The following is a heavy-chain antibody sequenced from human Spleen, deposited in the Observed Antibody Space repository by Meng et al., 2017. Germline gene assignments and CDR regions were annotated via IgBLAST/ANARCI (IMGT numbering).Heavy chain of an antibody. CDR2: IYTTGST. CDR1: GGSINSGLYY. D-gene: IGHD6-13*01. Sequence: SETLSLTCTVSGGSINSGLYYWSWIRQPAGKGLEWIGRIYTTGSTNYNSSLKSRVTISLDTPRNQFSLKLTSLTAADTAVYYCARARVAAAVGFFDLWGRVSLVTVSS. CDR3: ARARVAAAVGFFDL. J-gene: IGHJ2*01. V-gene: IGHV4-61*02.